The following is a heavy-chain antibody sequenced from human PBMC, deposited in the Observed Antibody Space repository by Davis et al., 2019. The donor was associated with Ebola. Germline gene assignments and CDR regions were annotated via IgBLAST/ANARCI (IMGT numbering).Heavy chain of an antibody. Sequence: AASVKVSCKASGYTFINYDIVWVRQAPGQGLEWVGWIKVYNGNTNYAQKLQGRVTVATDTSTNTAYMELRSLRSDDTAVYYCAKDSSSWYYFDDGGYPFDDWGQGTLVIVSS. V-gene: IGHV1-18*01. J-gene: IGHJ4*02. CDR3: AKDSSSWYYFDDGGYPFDD. CDR2: IKVYNGNT. D-gene: IGHD3-22*01. CDR1: GYTFINYD.